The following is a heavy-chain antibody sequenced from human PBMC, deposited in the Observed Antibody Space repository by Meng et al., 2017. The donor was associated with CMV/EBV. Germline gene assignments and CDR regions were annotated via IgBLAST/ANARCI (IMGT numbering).Heavy chain of an antibody. CDR1: GFTFSSDG. CDR2: IWYDGSNK. CDR3: AKQVVPAASGGEELDY. Sequence: SGFTFSSDGMHWVRQAPGKGLEWVAVIWYDGSNKYYADSVKGRFTISRDNSKNTLYLQMNSLRAEDTAVYYCAKQVVPAASGGEELDYWGQGTLVTVSS. D-gene: IGHD2-2*01. J-gene: IGHJ4*02. V-gene: IGHV3-33*06.